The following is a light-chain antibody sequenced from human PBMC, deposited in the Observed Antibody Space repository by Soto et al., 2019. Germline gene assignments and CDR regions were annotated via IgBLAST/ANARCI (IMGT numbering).Light chain of an antibody. CDR3: AAWGDSLSGYV. CDR2: RNN. Sequence: QSALTQPPSASGTPGQRVTISCSGSSSNIGSDYVYWYQQFPGTAPKLLIYRNNQRPSGVPDRFSGSKSGTSASLAISGLRSEDEADYYCAAWGDSLSGYVFGTGTKVTVL. V-gene: IGLV1-47*01. CDR1: SSNIGSDY. J-gene: IGLJ1*01.